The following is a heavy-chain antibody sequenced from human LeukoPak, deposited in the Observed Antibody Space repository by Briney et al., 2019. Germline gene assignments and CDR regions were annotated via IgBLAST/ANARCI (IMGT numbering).Heavy chain of an antibody. CDR1: GFTFRSYW. CDR2: IYYSGST. CDR3: ARAGGEIDY. J-gene: IGHJ4*02. Sequence: GSLRLSCAASGFTFRSYWMSWVRQAPGKGLEWIGSIYYSGSTYYNPSLKSRVTISVDTSKNQFSLKLSSVTAADTAVYYCARAGGEIDYWGQGTLVTVSS. D-gene: IGHD1-14*01. V-gene: IGHV4-39*07.